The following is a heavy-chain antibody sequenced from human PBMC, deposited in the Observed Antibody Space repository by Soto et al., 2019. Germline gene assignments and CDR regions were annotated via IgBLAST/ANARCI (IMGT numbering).Heavy chain of an antibody. CDR1: GFTFSTYG. J-gene: IGHJ4*02. D-gene: IGHD3-22*01. V-gene: IGHV3-33*01. CDR2: IWYDGSNK. Sequence: LRLSCAASGFTFSTYGMHWVRQAPGKGLEWVAVIWYDGSNKYYADSVKGRFTISRDNSKNTLYLQMNSLRAEDTAVYYCARDLGYYDSSGHWGQGTLVTVSS. CDR3: ARDLGYYDSSGH.